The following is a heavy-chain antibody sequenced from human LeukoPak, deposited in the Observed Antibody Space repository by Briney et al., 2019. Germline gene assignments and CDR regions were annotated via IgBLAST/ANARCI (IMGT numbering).Heavy chain of an antibody. J-gene: IGHJ4*02. CDR3: AREGLDTAMVHYYFDY. CDR2: IYYSGST. Sequence: SETLSLTCTVSGGSISSYYWGWIRQPPGKGLEWIGSIYYSGSTYYNPSLKSRVTISVDTSKNQFSLKLSSVTAADTAVYYCAREGLDTAMVHYYFDYWGQGTLVTVSS. CDR1: GGSISSYY. V-gene: IGHV4-39*07. D-gene: IGHD5-18*01.